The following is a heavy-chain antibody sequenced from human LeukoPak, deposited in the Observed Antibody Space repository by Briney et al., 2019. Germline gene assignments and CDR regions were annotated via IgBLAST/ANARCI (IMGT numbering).Heavy chain of an antibody. D-gene: IGHD3-10*01. V-gene: IGHV6-1*01. CDR3: ARNYYGSGSYYVCDS. CDR1: GDSVSSNTAA. CDR2: TSYGPEWYT. Sequence: SQTLSLTCVISGDSVSSNTAAWNWIRQSPSRGLEWLGRTSYGPEWYTDYAPSVKSRMTVNPDTSKNQFSLHLNSVTPEDTAVYYCARNYYGSGSYYVCDSWGQGTLVTVSS. J-gene: IGHJ4*02.